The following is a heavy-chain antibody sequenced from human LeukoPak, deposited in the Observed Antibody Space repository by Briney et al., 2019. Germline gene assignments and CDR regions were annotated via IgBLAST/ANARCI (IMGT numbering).Heavy chain of an antibody. CDR2: INWNGGST. V-gene: IGHV3-20*04. Sequence: RPGGSLRLSCAASGFTFDDYGMSWVRQAPGKGLEWVSGINWNGGSTGYADSVKGRFTISRDNAKNSLYLQMNSLRAEDTALYYCARDLMATGVGSGEGYAFDIWGQGTMVTVSS. J-gene: IGHJ3*02. CDR3: ARDLMATGVGSGEGYAFDI. D-gene: IGHD5-12*01. CDR1: GFTFDDYG.